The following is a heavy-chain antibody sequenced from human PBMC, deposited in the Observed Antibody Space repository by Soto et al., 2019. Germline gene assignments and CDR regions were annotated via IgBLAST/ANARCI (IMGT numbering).Heavy chain of an antibody. CDR2: ISYDGSNK. CDR3: ARGDSRVYYGSGSWCCDY. CDR1: GFTFSSYA. J-gene: IGHJ4*02. V-gene: IGHV3-30-3*01. Sequence: QVQLVESGGGVVQPGRSLRLSCAASGFTFSSYAMHWVRQAPGKGLEWVAVISYDGSNKYYADSVKGRFTISRDNSKNTLYLQMNSLRAEDTAVYYCARGDSRVYYGSGSWCCDYWGQGTRVTVSS. D-gene: IGHD3-10*01.